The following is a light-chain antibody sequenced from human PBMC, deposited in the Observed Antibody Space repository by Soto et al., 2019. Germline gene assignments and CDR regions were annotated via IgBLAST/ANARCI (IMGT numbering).Light chain of an antibody. J-gene: IGKJ5*01. CDR3: QQRSNWPIT. CDR1: RSVSNY. CDR2: DAS. Sequence: EIVLTPSTPTLSLSQGESATLSSRASRSVSNYLAWYQQKPGQAPRLLIYDASSRPTDIPARFSGSGSGTDFTLTISSLEPEDFALYYCQQRSNWPITFGQGTRLEIK. V-gene: IGKV3-11*01.